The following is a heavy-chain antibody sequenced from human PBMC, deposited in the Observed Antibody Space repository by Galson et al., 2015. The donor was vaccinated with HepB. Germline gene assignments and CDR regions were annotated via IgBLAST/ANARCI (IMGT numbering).Heavy chain of an antibody. D-gene: IGHD1-7*01. V-gene: IGHV3-33*01. Sequence: SLRLSCAASGFTFSSYGMHWVRQAPGKGLEWVAVIWYDGSNKYYADSVKGRFTISRDNSKNTLYLQMNSLRAEDTAVYYCARGVNLRGQPQYYFDYWGQGTLVTVSS. CDR2: IWYDGSNK. CDR1: GFTFSSYG. J-gene: IGHJ4*02. CDR3: ARGVNLRGQPQYYFDY.